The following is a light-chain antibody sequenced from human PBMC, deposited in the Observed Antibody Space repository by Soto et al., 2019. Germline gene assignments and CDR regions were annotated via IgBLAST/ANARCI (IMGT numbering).Light chain of an antibody. CDR3: QQFNTSPWT. V-gene: IGKV3D-15*01. J-gene: IGKJ1*01. CDR1: QSVRSN. Sequence: EIVMTQSPSTLSASPGERATLSCRASQSVRSNLAWYQQKPGQPRRRLIYAASTSATGIPARFSGSGSGTDFTLTISSLQPDDSATYYCQQFNTSPWTFGQGTKV. CDR2: AAS.